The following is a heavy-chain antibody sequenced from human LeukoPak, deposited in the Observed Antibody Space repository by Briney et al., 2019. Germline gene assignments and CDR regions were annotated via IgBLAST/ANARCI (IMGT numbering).Heavy chain of an antibody. CDR1: GYSFTSYW. J-gene: IGHJ3*02. CDR3: ARQLVGATLRSAFDI. Sequence: GESLKISCKGSGYSFTSYWIGWVRQMPGKGLEWMGIIYPGDSDTRYSPSFQGQVTISADKSISTAYLQWRSLKASDTAMYYCARQLVGATLRSAFDIWGQGTMVTVSS. D-gene: IGHD1-26*01. V-gene: IGHV5-51*01. CDR2: IYPGDSDT.